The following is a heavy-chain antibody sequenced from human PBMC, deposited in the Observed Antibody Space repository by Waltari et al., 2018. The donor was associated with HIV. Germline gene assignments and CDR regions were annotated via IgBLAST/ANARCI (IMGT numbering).Heavy chain of an antibody. CDR2: IRVSGNST. J-gene: IGHJ4*02. CDR3: AKGDCNSPSCPFDF. D-gene: IGHD2-2*01. CDR1: GFIFSSYA. Sequence: EVQLLESGGGLIEPGGSLRLSCVGSGFIFSSYAMSWVRQAPGKGLDWVSGIRVSGNSTDYAGSVKGRFIISRDNSKNTVFLQMNSLRAEDTAVYYCAKGDCNSPSCPFDFWGQVTLVTVSS. V-gene: IGHV3-23*01.